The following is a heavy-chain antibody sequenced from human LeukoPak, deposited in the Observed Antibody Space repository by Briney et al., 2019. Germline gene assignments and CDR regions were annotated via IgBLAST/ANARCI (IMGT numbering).Heavy chain of an antibody. D-gene: IGHD2/OR15-2a*01. V-gene: IGHV4-39*07. CDR1: GGSISSSYSY. J-gene: IGHJ6*02. CDR3: ARAHSIASYYYGVDV. Sequence: SETLSLTCTVSGGSISSSYSYWGWIRQPPGKGLEWIGNIYYSGNTYYSPSPTSRVTLSVDTSENQFSLKLSSVTGADTAVYYCARAHSIASYYYGVDVWGQGTTVTASS. CDR2: IYYSGNT.